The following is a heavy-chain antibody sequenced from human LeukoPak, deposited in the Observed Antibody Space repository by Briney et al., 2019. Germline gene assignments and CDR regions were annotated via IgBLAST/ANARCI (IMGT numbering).Heavy chain of an antibody. Sequence: SETLSLTCTVSGGSISSGSYYWSWIRQPAGKGLEWIGRIYTSGSTNYNPSLKSRVTISVDTSKNQFSLKLSSVTAADTAVYYCARDRPPDFWSGYYPGGASAPLDVWGKGTTVTVSS. CDR1: GGSISSGSYY. V-gene: IGHV4-61*02. D-gene: IGHD3-3*01. CDR3: ARDRPPDFWSGYYPGGASAPLDV. J-gene: IGHJ6*04. CDR2: IYTSGST.